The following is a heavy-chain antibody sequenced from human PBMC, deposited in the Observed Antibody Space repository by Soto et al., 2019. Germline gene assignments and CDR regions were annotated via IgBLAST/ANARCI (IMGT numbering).Heavy chain of an antibody. Sequence: VQLLESGGGLVQPGGSLRLSCAASGFTFSTYAMSWVRQAPGKGLEWVSAISGSGGYTYYADSVKGRFTISRDNSNNTLYLQMNSLRAEDTAVYYCAKDRIAVAGTYDYWGQGTLVTVSS. V-gene: IGHV3-23*01. J-gene: IGHJ4*02. CDR1: GFTFSTYA. D-gene: IGHD6-19*01. CDR3: AKDRIAVAGTYDY. CDR2: ISGSGGYT.